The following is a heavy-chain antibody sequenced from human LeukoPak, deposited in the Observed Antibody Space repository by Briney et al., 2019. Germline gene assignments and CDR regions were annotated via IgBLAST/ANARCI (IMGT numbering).Heavy chain of an antibody. CDR1: GGSIISYY. D-gene: IGHD6-19*01. J-gene: IGHJ4*02. Sequence: SETLSLTCTVSGGSIISYYWSWIRQPPGKGVEWIGYIYYSGSTNYNPSLKSRVTISVDTSKNQFSLKLSSVTAADTAVYYCARVHSSGWYGLTTSYYFDYWGQGTLVTVSS. CDR3: ARVHSSGWYGLTTSYYFDY. CDR2: IYYSGST. V-gene: IGHV4-59*01.